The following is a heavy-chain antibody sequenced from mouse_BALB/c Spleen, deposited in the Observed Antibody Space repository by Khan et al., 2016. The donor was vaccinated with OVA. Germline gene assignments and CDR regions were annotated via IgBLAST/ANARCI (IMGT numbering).Heavy chain of an antibody. V-gene: IGHV3-2*02. D-gene: IGHD1-1*01. Sequence: EVQLVESGPGLVKPSQSLSLTCTVTGYSITSGYAWNWIRQFPGNKLEWMGYISYSGVTSYTPSLKSRISITRDTSKNQFFLQLNSVTTEDTATYYCARGNYYGYYFDYWGQGTNVTVSA. CDR1: GYSITSGYA. J-gene: IGHJ2*01. CDR3: ARGNYYGYYFDY. CDR2: ISYSGVT.